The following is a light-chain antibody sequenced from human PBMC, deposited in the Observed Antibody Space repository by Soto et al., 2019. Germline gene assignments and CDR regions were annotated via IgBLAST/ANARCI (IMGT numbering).Light chain of an antibody. Sequence: QSVLTQPRSVSGSPGQSVTISCTGTSSDVGGYNYVSWYQQHPDKAPKLMIYDVSKRPSGVPDRFSGSKSGNTASLTISGLQAEDEADYYCCSYVGSWVFGGGTKVTVL. J-gene: IGLJ2*01. CDR2: DVS. CDR1: SSDVGGYNY. CDR3: CSYVGSWV. V-gene: IGLV2-11*01.